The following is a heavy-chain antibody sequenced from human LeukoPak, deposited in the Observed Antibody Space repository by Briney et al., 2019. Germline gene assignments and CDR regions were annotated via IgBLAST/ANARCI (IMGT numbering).Heavy chain of an antibody. J-gene: IGHJ4*02. CDR2: ISGSATVI. D-gene: IGHD5-18*01. CDR3: VREGVGYSYGYAY. V-gene: IGHV3-48*03. Sequence: GGSLRLSCAASGFTFSSYELNWVRQAPGKGLEWVSYISGSATVIYYADSVKGRFTISRVNTKNSLFLQLSRLRAEDTAVYYCVREGVGYSYGYAYWGQGTLVTVSS. CDR1: GFTFSSYE.